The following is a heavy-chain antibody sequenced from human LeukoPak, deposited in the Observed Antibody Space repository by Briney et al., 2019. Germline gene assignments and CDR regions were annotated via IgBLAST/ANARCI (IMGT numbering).Heavy chain of an antibody. V-gene: IGHV4-61*02. CDR2: IYTSAST. D-gene: IGHD3-10*01. J-gene: IGHJ4*02. CDR1: GASISIGSYY. Sequence: ASETLSPTRTLSGASISIGSYYWSWIRQPAGKGLEWIGRIYTSASTNYNPSLKSRVTISVDTSKNQFSLKLSSVTAADTAVYYCASLTMVRGVIVSYWGQGTLVTVSS. CDR3: ASLTMVRGVIVSY.